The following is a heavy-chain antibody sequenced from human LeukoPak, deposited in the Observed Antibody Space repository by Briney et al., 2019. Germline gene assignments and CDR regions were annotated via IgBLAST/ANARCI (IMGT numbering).Heavy chain of an antibody. J-gene: IGHJ6*02. D-gene: IGHD2-15*01. CDR2: FDPEDGET. Sequence: ASVTVSCTVSGYTLTELSMHWVRQAPGKGLEWMGGFDPEDGETIYAQKFQGRVTMTEDTSTDTAYMELSSLRSEDTAVYYCATGYLGYCSGGSCYSNYYYGMDVWGQGTTVTVSS. CDR1: GYTLTELS. V-gene: IGHV1-24*01. CDR3: ATGYLGYCSGGSCYSNYYYGMDV.